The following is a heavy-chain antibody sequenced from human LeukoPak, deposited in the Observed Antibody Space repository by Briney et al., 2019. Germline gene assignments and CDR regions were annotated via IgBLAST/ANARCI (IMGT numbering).Heavy chain of an antibody. CDR2: ISGSGGRT. CDR3: AKDIRTGDDAFDI. V-gene: IGHV3-23*01. D-gene: IGHD7-27*01. Sequence: GGSLRLSCAASGFTFSIYAMSWVRQAPGKGLEWVSSISGSGGRTYYADSVKGRFTISRDNSQNTLFLQMNSLRAEDTAIYYCAKDIRTGDDAFDIWGQGTLVTVSS. J-gene: IGHJ3*02. CDR1: GFTFSIYA.